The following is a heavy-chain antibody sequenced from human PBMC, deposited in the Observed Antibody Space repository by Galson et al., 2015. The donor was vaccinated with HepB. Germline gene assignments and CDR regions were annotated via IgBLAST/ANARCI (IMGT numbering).Heavy chain of an antibody. V-gene: IGHV1-3*01. CDR1: GYTFISHT. CDR2: INAGNGNT. Sequence: SVKVSCKASGYTFISHTIHWVRQAPGQRLEWMGWINAGNGNTKYSQRFQDRVTITSVTSATTVYMELSSLRSEDTAVYYCARETISSTWYSSWFDPWGQGTLVPVSS. CDR3: ARETISSTWYSSWFDP. D-gene: IGHD6-13*01. J-gene: IGHJ5*02.